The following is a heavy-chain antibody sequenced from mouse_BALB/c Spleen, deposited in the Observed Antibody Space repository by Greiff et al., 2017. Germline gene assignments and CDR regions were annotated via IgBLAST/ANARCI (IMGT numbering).Heavy chain of an antibody. CDR1: GFNFNDTD. D-gene: IGHD1-1*01. CDR3: AKGKLRAMDY. Sequence: VQLQQSGAELVKPGASVKLSCTASGFNFNDTDMYWVKQRPEQGLEWIGRIDPANGNTKYDQKFQGKATITADKSSNTAYLQLSSLTSEDTAVYYCAKGKLRAMDYWGQGTSVTVSA. CDR2: IDPANGNT. J-gene: IGHJ4*01. V-gene: IGHV14-3*02.